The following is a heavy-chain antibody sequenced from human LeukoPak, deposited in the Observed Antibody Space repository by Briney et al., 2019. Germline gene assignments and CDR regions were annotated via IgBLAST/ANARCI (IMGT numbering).Heavy chain of an antibody. CDR1: GGSISGYY. V-gene: IGHV4-34*01. CDR2: INHSGST. CDR3: ARVSRGNSVGGDY. Sequence: PSETLSLTCAVYGGSISGYYWNWIRQPPGKGLEWIGEINHSGSTNYNPSLKSRVTISVDTSKNQFSLKLSSVTAADTAMYYCARVSRGNSVGGDYWGQGTLVTVSS. J-gene: IGHJ4*02. D-gene: IGHD4-23*01.